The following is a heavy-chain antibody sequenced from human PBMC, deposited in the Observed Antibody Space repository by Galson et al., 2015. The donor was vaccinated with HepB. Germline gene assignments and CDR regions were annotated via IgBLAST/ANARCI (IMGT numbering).Heavy chain of an antibody. CDR2: FDPEDSEI. Sequence: SVKVSCKVSGYTLTEISMHWVRQAPGKGLEWMGGFDPEDSEIIYAQNFQGRVTMTEDTSTDTAYMELSSLRYEDTAVYYCATDLTGNYYEDSSGWGQGTLVTVSS. D-gene: IGHD3-22*01. CDR1: GYTLTEIS. V-gene: IGHV1-24*01. J-gene: IGHJ4*02. CDR3: ATDLTGNYYEDSSG.